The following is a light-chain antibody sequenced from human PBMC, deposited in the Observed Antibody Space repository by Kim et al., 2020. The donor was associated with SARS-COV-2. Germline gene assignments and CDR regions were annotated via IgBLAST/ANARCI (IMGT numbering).Light chain of an antibody. V-gene: IGLV4-69*01. J-gene: IGLJ2*01. Sequence: QPVLTQSPSASASLGASVKLTCTLSSGHSSYAIAWHQQQPEKGPRYLMKLNSDGSHSKGDGIPDRFSGSSSGAECYLTISSLQSEDEADYYCQTWGTGSRGVFGGGTQLTVL. CDR2: LNSDGSH. CDR3: QTWGTGSRGV. CDR1: SGHSSYA.